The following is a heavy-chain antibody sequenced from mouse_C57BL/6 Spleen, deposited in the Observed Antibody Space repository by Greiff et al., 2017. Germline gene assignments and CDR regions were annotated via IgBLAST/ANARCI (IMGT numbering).Heavy chain of an antibody. D-gene: IGHD1-1*01. CDR3: APYYGSSYWFAY. V-gene: IGHV1-64*01. CDR1: GYTFTSYW. CDR2: IHPNSGST. Sequence: QVQLQQPGAELVKPGASVKLSCKASGYTFTSYWMHWVKQRPGQGLEWIGMIHPNSGSTNYNEKFKSKATLTVDKSSSTAYMQLSSLTSEDSAVYYCAPYYGSSYWFAYWGQGTLVTVSA. J-gene: IGHJ3*01.